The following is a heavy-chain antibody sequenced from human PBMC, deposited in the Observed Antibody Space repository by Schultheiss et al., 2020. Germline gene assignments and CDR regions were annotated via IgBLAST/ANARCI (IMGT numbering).Heavy chain of an antibody. V-gene: IGHV1-18*01. CDR1: GYTFTSYG. Sequence: ASVKVSCKASGYTFTSYGISWVRQAPGQGLEWMGWISAYNGNTNYAQKLQGRVTMTTDTSTSTAYMELRSLRSDDTAVYYCARWVFEYSSSSGWCGMDVWGKGTTVTVSS. CDR2: ISAYNGNT. D-gene: IGHD6-6*01. J-gene: IGHJ6*04. CDR3: ARWVFEYSSSSGWCGMDV.